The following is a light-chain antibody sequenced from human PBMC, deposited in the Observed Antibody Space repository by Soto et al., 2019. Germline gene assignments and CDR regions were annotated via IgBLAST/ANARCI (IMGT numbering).Light chain of an antibody. Sequence: EIVLTQSPGTLSLSPGARAALSCRASQTVTNNNLDWYQQKPGQAPRLLIYGASIRATGIPDRFSGSGSGTDFTLTISRLEPEDFAVYYCQQYGSSPLTFGGGTKVDIK. J-gene: IGKJ4*01. CDR2: GAS. CDR3: QQYGSSPLT. V-gene: IGKV3-20*01. CDR1: QTVTNNN.